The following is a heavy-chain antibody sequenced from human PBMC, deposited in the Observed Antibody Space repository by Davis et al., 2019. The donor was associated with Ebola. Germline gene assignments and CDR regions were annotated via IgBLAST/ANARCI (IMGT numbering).Heavy chain of an antibody. CDR2: INPNSGGT. J-gene: IGHJ4*02. V-gene: IGHV1-2*06. D-gene: IGHD6-6*01. CDR1: GYTFTGYY. Sequence: AASVKVSCKASGYTFTGYYMHWVRQAPGQGLEWMGRINPNSGGTDYAQKFQGRVTMTRDTSISTAYMELSRLRSDDTAVYYCAKDIRSYSSSWAIFFSFDYWGQGTLVTVSS. CDR3: AKDIRSYSSSWAIFFSFDY.